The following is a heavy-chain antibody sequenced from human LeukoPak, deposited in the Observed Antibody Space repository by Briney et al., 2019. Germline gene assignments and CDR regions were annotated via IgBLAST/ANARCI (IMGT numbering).Heavy chain of an antibody. V-gene: IGHV4-39*07. Sequence: NPSETLSLTCTVSGGSISSSSYYWGWIRQPPGKGLEWIGSIYYSGSTYYNPSLKSRVTISVDTSKNQFSLKLSSVTAADTAVYYCARGRILGWRYFDYWGQGTLVTVSS. CDR3: ARGRILGWRYFDY. CDR1: GGSISSSSYY. CDR2: IYYSGST. D-gene: IGHD3-3*01. J-gene: IGHJ4*02.